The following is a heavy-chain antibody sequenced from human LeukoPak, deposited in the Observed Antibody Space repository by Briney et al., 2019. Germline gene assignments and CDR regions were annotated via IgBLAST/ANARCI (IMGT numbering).Heavy chain of an antibody. CDR1: GFNFRSYW. J-gene: IGHJ4*02. V-gene: IGHV3-74*01. D-gene: IGHD3-22*01. Sequence: TGGSLRLSCAASGFNFRSYWMQWVRQVPGKGLLWVARINSDDTDTYADSVKGRFTISRDNANNMLYLQMNSLKADDTAVYYCTRDAGHCHSSGCWKPSDYWGQGALVTVSS. CDR3: TRDAGHCHSSGCWKPSDY. CDR2: INSDDTDT.